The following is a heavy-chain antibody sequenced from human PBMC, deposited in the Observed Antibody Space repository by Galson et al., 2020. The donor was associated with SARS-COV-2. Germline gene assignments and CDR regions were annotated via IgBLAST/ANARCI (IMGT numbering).Heavy chain of an antibody. CDR2: INPNSGGT. CDR3: ARDRRSGSANCGY. D-gene: IGHD3-10*01. V-gene: IGHV1-2*02. J-gene: IGHJ4*02. Sequence: ASVKVSCKASGYTFTGYYMHWVRQAPGQGLEWMGWINPNSGGTNYAQKFQGRVTMTRDTSISTAYMELSRLRSDDTAVYYCARDRRSGSANCGYWGQGTLVTVSS. CDR1: GYTFTGYY.